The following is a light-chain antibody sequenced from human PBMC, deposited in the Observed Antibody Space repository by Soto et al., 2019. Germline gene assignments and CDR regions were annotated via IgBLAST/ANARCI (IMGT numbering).Light chain of an antibody. Sequence: QSVLTQPASVSGSPGQSITISCTGTSSDVGSYNLVSWYQQHPGKAPKLIIYEVSNRPSGVSNRFSGSKSGNTASLTISGLQAEEEADYHCNSYKSRHTYVFGSGSKVTVL. CDR2: EVS. J-gene: IGLJ1*01. V-gene: IGLV2-14*02. CDR3: NSYKSRHTYV. CDR1: SSDVGSYNL.